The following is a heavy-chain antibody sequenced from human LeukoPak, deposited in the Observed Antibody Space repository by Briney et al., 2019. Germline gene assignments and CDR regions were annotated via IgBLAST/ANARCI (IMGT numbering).Heavy chain of an antibody. V-gene: IGHV4-39*07. CDR2: IYYSGST. CDR1: GGSISSSSYY. J-gene: IGHJ4*02. CDR3: ARDLGYSSGWWYYFDY. D-gene: IGHD6-19*01. Sequence: SETLSLTCTVSGGSISSSSYYWGWIRQPPGKGLEWIGSIYYSGSTYYNPSLKSRVTISVDTSKNQFSLKLSSVTAADTAVYYCARDLGYSSGWWYYFDYWGQGTLVTVSS.